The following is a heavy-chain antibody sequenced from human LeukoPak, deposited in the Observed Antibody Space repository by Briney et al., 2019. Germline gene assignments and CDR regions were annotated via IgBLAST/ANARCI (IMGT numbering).Heavy chain of an antibody. CDR1: GFTFSSYA. Sequence: GGSLRLSCAASGFTFSSYAMSWVRQAPGKGLEWVSAINNSGGTTYYADSVKGRFTISRDNSKNTLYLQMNSLRAEDTAVYYCARGDYGDYAPGFDYWGQGTLVTVSS. J-gene: IGHJ4*02. CDR3: ARGDYGDYAPGFDY. V-gene: IGHV3-23*01. CDR2: INNSGGTT. D-gene: IGHD4-17*01.